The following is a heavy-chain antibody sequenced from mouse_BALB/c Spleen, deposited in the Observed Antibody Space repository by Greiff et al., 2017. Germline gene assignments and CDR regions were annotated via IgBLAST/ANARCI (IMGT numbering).Heavy chain of an antibody. V-gene: IGHV1-7*01. Sequence: VQLQQSGAELAKPGASVKMSCKASGYTFTSYWMHWVKQRPGQGLEWIGYINPSTGYTEYNQKFKDKATLTADKSSSTAYMQLSSLTSEDSAVYYCARGSYGSSFYAMDYWGQGTSVTVSS. J-gene: IGHJ4*01. D-gene: IGHD1-1*01. CDR2: INPSTGYT. CDR1: GYTFTSYW. CDR3: ARGSYGSSFYAMDY.